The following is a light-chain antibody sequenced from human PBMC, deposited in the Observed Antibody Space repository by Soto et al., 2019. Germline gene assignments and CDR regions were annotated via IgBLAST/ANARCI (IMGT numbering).Light chain of an antibody. Sequence: EIVLTQSPGTLSLSPGERATLSCRASQSVRSTYLAWYQQKPGQAPRLLIHGASSRATGIPDRFSGSGSGTDFTLTISRLELEDFAVYYCQQYGSSLSITFGQGTRLEIK. CDR2: GAS. CDR1: QSVRSTY. CDR3: QQYGSSLSIT. V-gene: IGKV3-20*01. J-gene: IGKJ5*01.